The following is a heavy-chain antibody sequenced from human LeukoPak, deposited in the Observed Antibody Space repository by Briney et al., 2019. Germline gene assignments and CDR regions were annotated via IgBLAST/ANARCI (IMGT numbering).Heavy chain of an antibody. V-gene: IGHV4-39*01. CDR3: YSGSYYWFDY. Sequence: NSSEILSLTCTVSGASISSSTYYWGWIRQPPGKGLEWIGSIYYSGSTYYNPSLKSRVTISVDTSKNQFSLKLSSVTAADTAVYSCYSGSYYWFDYWGQGTLVTVSS. CDR1: GASISSSTYY. J-gene: IGHJ4*02. CDR2: IYYSGST. D-gene: IGHD1-26*01.